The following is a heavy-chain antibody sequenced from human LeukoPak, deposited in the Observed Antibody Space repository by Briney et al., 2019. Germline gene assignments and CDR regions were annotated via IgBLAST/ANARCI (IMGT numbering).Heavy chain of an antibody. D-gene: IGHD5/OR15-5a*01. CDR3: ARAEMGLRYPPRNYYYYYMDV. V-gene: IGHV4-34*01. CDR1: GGSFSGYY. CDR2: INHSGST. J-gene: IGHJ6*03. Sequence: SETLSLTCAVYGGSFSGYYWSWIRQPPGKGLEWIGEINHSGSTNYNPSLKSRVTISVDTSKNQFSLKLSSVTAADTAVYYCARAEMGLRYPPRNYYYYYMDVWGKGTTVTVSS.